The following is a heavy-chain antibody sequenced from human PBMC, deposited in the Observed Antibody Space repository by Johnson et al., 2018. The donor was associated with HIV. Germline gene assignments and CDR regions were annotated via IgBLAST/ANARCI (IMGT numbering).Heavy chain of an antibody. D-gene: IGHD3-22*01. Sequence: QVQLVESGGGVVQPGKSLTLSCVGSGLSFSNFGIHWVRQAPGKGPEWVAVISFDGSNVHYGDSVKGRFTLSRDNSKNTLYLQMNSLRAEDTAVYFCARDGDYYDSNGGDAFDIWGQGTMVTVSS. CDR1: GLSFSNFG. CDR2: ISFDGSNV. CDR3: ARDGDYYDSNGGDAFDI. V-gene: IGHV3-30*03. J-gene: IGHJ3*02.